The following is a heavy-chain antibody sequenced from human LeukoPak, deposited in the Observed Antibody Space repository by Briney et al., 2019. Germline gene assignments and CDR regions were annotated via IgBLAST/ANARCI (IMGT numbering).Heavy chain of an antibody. D-gene: IGHD3-22*01. CDR1: GGSIRSYY. Sequence: LETLSLTCTVSGGSIRSYYWSWIRQPPGKGLEWIGYIYYSGITNYNPSLKSRVTISVDTSKNQFSLKLSSVTAADTAVYYCATYSSGSYYWSFDLWGRGTLVTVS. CDR3: ATYSSGSYYWSFDL. V-gene: IGHV4-59*01. CDR2: IYYSGIT. J-gene: IGHJ2*01.